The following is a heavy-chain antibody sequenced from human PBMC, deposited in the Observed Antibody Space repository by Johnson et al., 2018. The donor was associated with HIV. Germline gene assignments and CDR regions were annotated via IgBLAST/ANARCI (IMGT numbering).Heavy chain of an antibody. CDR1: GFTFSSYA. V-gene: IGHV3-23*04. J-gene: IGHJ3*02. D-gene: IGHD7-27*01. Sequence: GQLVESGGGLVQPGGSLRLSCAASGFTFSSYAMSWVRQAPGKGLEWVSAISGSGGSTYYADSVTGRFTISRDSSKNSLYLQMNSLRAEDTAVYYCARQLATGDDAFDIWGQGTMVTVSS. CDR2: ISGSGGST. CDR3: ARQLATGDDAFDI.